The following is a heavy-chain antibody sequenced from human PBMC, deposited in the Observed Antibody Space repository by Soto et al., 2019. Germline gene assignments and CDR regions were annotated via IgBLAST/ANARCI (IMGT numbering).Heavy chain of an antibody. J-gene: IGHJ4*02. Sequence: QVQLVESGGGVVQPGRSLRLSCAASGFTFSSYGMHWVRQAPGKGLEWVAVIWYDGSNNYYADSVKGRFTISRDNSKNTLYLQMNSLRAEDTAVYYCARDSGAFHSSGWYGGFDYWGQGTLVTVSS. CDR2: IWYDGSNN. CDR3: ARDSGAFHSSGWYGGFDY. CDR1: GFTFSSYG. V-gene: IGHV3-33*01. D-gene: IGHD6-19*01.